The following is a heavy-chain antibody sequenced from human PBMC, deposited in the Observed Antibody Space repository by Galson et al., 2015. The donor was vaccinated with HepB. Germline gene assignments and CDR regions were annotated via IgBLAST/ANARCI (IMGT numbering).Heavy chain of an antibody. CDR3: AREDEYGRNYV. Sequence: TLSLTCAVSGGSISSGVYYWNWIRQHPEKGLEWIGSIYYRTKYNPSFQSRVTMSVETPKNQFSLNLTSVTAADTAIYYCAREDEYGRNYVWGQGIRVIVSA. V-gene: IGHV4-31*11. CDR2: IYYRT. J-gene: IGHJ4*02. D-gene: IGHD3-16*01. CDR1: GGSISSGVYY.